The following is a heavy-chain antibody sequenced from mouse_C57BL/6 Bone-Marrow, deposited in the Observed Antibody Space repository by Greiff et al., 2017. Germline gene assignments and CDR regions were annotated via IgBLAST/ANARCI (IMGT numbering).Heavy chain of an antibody. V-gene: IGHV14-4*01. CDR2: IDPENGDT. CDR3: TTRGYSEAMDY. Sequence: VQLQQSGAELVRPGASVKLSCTASGFNIKDDYMPWVKQRPEQGLEWIGWIDPENGDTEYASKFQGKATITADTSSNTAYLQLSSLTSEDTAVYYCTTRGYSEAMDYWGQGTSVTVSS. CDR1: GFNIKDDY. J-gene: IGHJ4*01. D-gene: IGHD3-1*01.